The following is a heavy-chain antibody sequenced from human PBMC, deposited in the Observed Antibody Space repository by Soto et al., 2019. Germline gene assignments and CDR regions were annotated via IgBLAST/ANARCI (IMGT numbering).Heavy chain of an antibody. CDR3: AREGSNYYYYMGV. CDR1: GGSLSGYY. J-gene: IGHJ6*03. D-gene: IGHD4-4*01. CDR2: INHSGST. V-gene: IGHV4-34*01. Sequence: EQLQQWGAGLLKPSETLSLTCAVCGGSLSGYYWSWIRQPPGKGLEWIGEINHSGSTNYNPSLKSRVTISEDTYKNQFSLKVSSVTAADSAVYYCAREGSNYYYYMGVWGKGTTVTVSS.